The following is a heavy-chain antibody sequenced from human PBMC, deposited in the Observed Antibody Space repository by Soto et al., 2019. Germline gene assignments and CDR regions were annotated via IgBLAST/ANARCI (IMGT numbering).Heavy chain of an antibody. V-gene: IGHV4-30-4*08. Sequence: SETLSLTCTVSGDSIMRDSYYWNWIRQHPGKGLEWIGYIYYSGTTAYNPSLKTRVTISVDTSKNQFSLRLSSVTAADTAVYYCARERPDGCRLDPWGQGTLVTVSS. CDR3: ARERPDGCRLDP. CDR1: GDSIMRDSYY. J-gene: IGHJ5*02. CDR2: IYYSGTT. D-gene: IGHD6-19*01.